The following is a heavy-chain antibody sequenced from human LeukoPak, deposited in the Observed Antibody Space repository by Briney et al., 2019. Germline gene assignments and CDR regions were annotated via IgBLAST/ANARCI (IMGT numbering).Heavy chain of an antibody. D-gene: IGHD3-3*01. J-gene: IGHJ5*02. CDR2: IIPIFGTA. Sequence: GASVRVSCKASGGTLRNHAISWVRQAPRQGLEWMGGIIPIFGTAKFAQRYQGRVTITADESTSTAYMELSSLRSEDTAVYYCARGVDFWSPFDPWGQGTLVTVSS. CDR1: GGTLRNHA. V-gene: IGHV1-69*01. CDR3: ARGVDFWSPFDP.